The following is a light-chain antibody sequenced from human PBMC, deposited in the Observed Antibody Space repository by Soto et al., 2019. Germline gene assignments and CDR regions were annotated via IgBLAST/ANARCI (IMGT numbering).Light chain of an antibody. CDR2: AAS. CDR1: QSISSH. J-gene: IGKJ3*01. Sequence: DSQMTQSPSSLSASVGGRVTMTCRASQSISSHLNWYQQKPGQAPKVLIYAASSLPGGVPSRFSGSGSGTDFTLTIKSLQLEDFAIYYCQQSYSSPFTFGPGTKVDIK. V-gene: IGKV1-39*01. CDR3: QQSYSSPFT.